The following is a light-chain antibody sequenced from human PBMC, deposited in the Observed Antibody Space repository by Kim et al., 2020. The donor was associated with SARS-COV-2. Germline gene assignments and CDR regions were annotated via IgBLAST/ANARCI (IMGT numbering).Light chain of an antibody. V-gene: IGLV3-19*01. CDR2: AKN. J-gene: IGLJ1*01. CDR3: NSRDSSGNHYV. Sequence: ALGQTVRITCQGDSHISYYANWYQKKPGQAPVLVIYAKNNRPSGIPDRFSGSSSGNTASLTISGAQAEDEADYYCNSRDSSGNHYVFGTGTKVTVL. CDR1: SHISYY.